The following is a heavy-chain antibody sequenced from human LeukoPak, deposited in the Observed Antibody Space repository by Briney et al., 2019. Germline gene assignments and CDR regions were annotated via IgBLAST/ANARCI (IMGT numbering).Heavy chain of an antibody. CDR3: AKEPVSGFPSPFDY. V-gene: IGHV3-30*18. D-gene: IGHD1-26*01. CDR1: GFTFIRYG. CDR2: ISYDGSDK. Sequence: GRSESLLCTASGFTFIRYGLHWVSQAPGKGLEWVAVISYDGSDKYYADSVKGRFTISRDNSKNTLYLEMNSLRAEDTAVYYCAKEPVSGFPSPFDYWGQGTLVTVSS. J-gene: IGHJ4*02.